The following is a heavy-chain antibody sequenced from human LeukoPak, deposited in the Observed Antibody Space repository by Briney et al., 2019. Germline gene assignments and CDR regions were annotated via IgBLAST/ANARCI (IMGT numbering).Heavy chain of an antibody. V-gene: IGHV3-21*01. CDR2: ISSSSDNM. J-gene: IGHJ4*02. D-gene: IGHD1-20*01. CDR1: GFTFSSYS. CDR3: ARTKGDGRFNWNYFDY. Sequence: GGSLRLSCAASGFTFSSYSRNWVRQAPGKGREWVSCISSSSDNMYYADSVNGRFTISRDNAKNSLYLQMNSLRAEDTAVYYCARTKGDGRFNWNYFDYWGQGALATVSS.